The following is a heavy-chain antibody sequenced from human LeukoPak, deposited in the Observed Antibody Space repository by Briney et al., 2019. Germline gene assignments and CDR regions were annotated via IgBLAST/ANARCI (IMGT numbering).Heavy chain of an antibody. J-gene: IGHJ4*02. D-gene: IGHD3-16*01. CDR2: IYSAGST. CDR3: ARRAGAYTHPYDY. V-gene: IGHV3-53*01. Sequence: GGSLRLSGTVSGFTVSSNSMSWVRQAPGKGLEWVSFIYSAGSTHYSDSVEGRFTISIDNSKNTLYLQMNSLRAEDTAVYYCARRAGAYTHPYDYWGQGTLVTVSS. CDR1: GFTVSSNS.